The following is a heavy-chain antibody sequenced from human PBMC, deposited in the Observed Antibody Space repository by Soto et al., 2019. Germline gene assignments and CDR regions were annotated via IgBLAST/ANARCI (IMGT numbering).Heavy chain of an antibody. J-gene: IGHJ4*02. CDR2: SSATCAGT. V-gene: IGHV3-23*01. Sequence: EVQLLESGGGLVQPGGSLRLSCAASGFTFSSYGMTWVRQAPGKGLEWVSFSSATCAGTYYAVSVKGRFTISSDNSKHTLHLQMTSLRADDTAVYYCAKDRRAGGNYGFYSDFWGQGAMVIVSS. CDR3: AKDRRAGGNYGFYSDF. D-gene: IGHD1-7*01. CDR1: GFTFSSYG.